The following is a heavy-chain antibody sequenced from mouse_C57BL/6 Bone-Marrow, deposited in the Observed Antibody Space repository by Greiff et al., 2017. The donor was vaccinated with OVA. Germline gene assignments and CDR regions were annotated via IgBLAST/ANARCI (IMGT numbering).Heavy chain of an antibody. J-gene: IGHJ3*01. Sequence: VQLQQSGAELVRPGASVKLSCTASGFNIIDDYMHWVKQRPEQGLEWIGWIDPENGDTEYASKFQGKATITADTSSNTAYLQLSSLTSEDTAVYYCTTFDYDVGFAYWGQGTLVTVSA. D-gene: IGHD2-4*01. CDR1: GFNIIDDY. CDR2: IDPENGDT. CDR3: TTFDYDVGFAY. V-gene: IGHV14-4*01.